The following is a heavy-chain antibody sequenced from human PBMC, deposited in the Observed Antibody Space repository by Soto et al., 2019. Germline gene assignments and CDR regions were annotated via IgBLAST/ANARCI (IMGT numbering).Heavy chain of an antibody. CDR2: INHSGST. D-gene: IGHD6-6*01. Sequence: SETLSLTCAVYGGSFSGYYWSWIRQPPGKGLEWIGEINHSGSTNYNPSLKSRVTISVDTSKNQFPLKLSSVTAADTAVYYCARRSSSRGGNYWGQGTLVTVSS. V-gene: IGHV4-34*01. CDR3: ARRSSSRGGNY. CDR1: GGSFSGYY. J-gene: IGHJ4*02.